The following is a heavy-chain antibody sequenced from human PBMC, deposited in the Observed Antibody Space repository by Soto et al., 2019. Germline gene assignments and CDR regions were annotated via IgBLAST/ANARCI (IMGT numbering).Heavy chain of an antibody. CDR2: IVVGSGNT. V-gene: IGHV1-58*02. CDR1: GFTFTSSA. J-gene: IGHJ4*02. D-gene: IGHD4-17*01. Sequence: SVKVSCKASGFTFTSSAMQWVRQARGQRLEWIGWIVVGSGNTNYAQKFQERVTITRDMSTSTAYMELSSLRSEDTAVYYCAAGRYGEYGNNYWGQGTLVTVSS. CDR3: AAGRYGEYGNNY.